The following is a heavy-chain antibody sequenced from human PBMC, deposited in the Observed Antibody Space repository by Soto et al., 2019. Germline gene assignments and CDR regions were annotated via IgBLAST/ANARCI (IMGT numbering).Heavy chain of an antibody. J-gene: IGHJ4*02. CDR3: ARVPTGDYVFAY. V-gene: IGHV1-18*01. CDR2: ISAYSGNT. CDR1: GYTFTTYG. Sequence: SVKVSGKASGYTFTTYGISWVRQAPGQGLEWMGWISAYSGNTNYAQKLQGRVTMTTDTSTSTAYMELRSLRSDDTAVYYCARVPTGDYVFAYWGQGTLVTVS. D-gene: IGHD4-17*01.